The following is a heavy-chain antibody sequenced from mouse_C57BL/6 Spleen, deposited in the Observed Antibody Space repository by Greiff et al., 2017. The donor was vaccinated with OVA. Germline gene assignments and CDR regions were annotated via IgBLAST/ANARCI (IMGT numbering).Heavy chain of an antibody. Sequence: EVQLHQSGPELVKPGASVKISCKASGYTFTDYYMNWVKQSHGKSLEWIGDINPNNGGTSYNQKFKGKATLTVDKSSSPAYMQLRSLTSEASAGYYGRRSGGGTGYWGQGTTLTVSS. CDR2: INPNNGGT. D-gene: IGHD4-1*01. V-gene: IGHV1-26*01. CDR1: GYTFTDYY. J-gene: IGHJ2*01. CDR3: RRSGGGTGY.